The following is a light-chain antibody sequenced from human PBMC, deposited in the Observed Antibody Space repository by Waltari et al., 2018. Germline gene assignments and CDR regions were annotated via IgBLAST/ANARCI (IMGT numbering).Light chain of an antibody. CDR2: QNT. J-gene: IGLJ2*01. CDR3: QVWDTANGV. CDR1: TSGDKY. V-gene: IGLV3-1*01. Sequence: YELIQPPSESVSPGQTATVPCSGDTSGDKYVWWYQQRPGQSPVLIIFQNTNRTPGIPQRISGSKAGNTATLTSSGTQVADEADYYCQVWDTANGVFGGGTKLTVL.